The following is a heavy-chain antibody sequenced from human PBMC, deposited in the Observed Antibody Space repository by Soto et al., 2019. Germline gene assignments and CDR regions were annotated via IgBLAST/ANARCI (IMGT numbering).Heavy chain of an antibody. CDR2: ISGSGGST. CDR3: STPSVVHALLVYSGMEV. V-gene: IGHV3-23*01. Sequence: RDPSGAAWGNCVGHAGSWIRQTQRKRLEWVSAISGSGGSTYYAGFVQGRLTVCTDNSKNTLYLQINSLSAEATQVFYLSTPSVVHALLVYSGMEVWGQGTTDAVFS. CDR1: WGNCVGHA. D-gene: IGHD2-15*01. J-gene: IGHJ6*02.